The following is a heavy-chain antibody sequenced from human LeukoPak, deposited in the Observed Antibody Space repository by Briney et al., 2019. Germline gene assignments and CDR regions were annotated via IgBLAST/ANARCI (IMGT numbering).Heavy chain of an antibody. V-gene: IGHV1-46*01. CDR2: IKPSGGRT. CDR1: GYILSSYY. Sequence: ASVKVSCKASGYILSSYYMHWVRQAPGQGLEWMGIIKPSGGRTDYAQKFQGRVTMTRDTSTSTVYMELNSLRSEDTALYYCARTYCGGDCNNRYFDYWGQGTLVTVSS. J-gene: IGHJ4*02. CDR3: ARTYCGGDCNNRYFDY. D-gene: IGHD2-21*02.